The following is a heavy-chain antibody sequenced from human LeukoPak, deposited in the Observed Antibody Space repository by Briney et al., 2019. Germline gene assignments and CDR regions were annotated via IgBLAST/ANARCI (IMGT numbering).Heavy chain of an antibody. Sequence: SETLSLTCSVSGGSISSYYWSWIRQPPGKDLEWIGYIYYSRSTNYNPSLKSRVTISVDTSRNQFSLKLSSVTAADTAVYYCARHPEYYDILTGFRYYFDFWGQGTLVTVSS. CDR3: ARHPEYYDILTGFRYYFDF. D-gene: IGHD3-9*01. V-gene: IGHV4-59*01. CDR1: GGSISSYY. J-gene: IGHJ4*02. CDR2: IYYSRST.